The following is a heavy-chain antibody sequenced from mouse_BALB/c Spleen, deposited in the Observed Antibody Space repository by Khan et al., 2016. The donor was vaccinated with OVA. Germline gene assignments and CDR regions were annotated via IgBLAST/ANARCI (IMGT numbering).Heavy chain of an antibody. CDR1: GFTFSDYG. J-gene: IGHJ3*01. V-gene: IGHV5-15*02. CDR2: ISSLAYNF. Sequence: EVELVESGGGLVQPGGSRKLSCAASGFTFSDYGMAWVRQAPGKGPEWLSFISSLAYNFYYADTVTGRFTISRENAKNTLYLEMNTLRSGDPATYCWARGGKGGFAYWGQGTQVTVS. CDR3: ARGGKGGFAY.